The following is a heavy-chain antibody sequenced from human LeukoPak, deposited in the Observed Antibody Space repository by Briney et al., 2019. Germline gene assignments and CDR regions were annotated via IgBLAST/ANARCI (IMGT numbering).Heavy chain of an antibody. CDR3: ATHDGADY. V-gene: IGHV4-39*01. D-gene: IGHD1-1*01. J-gene: IGHJ4*02. CDR2: FYHSGTT. CDR1: GGSINNTTYY. Sequence: PSETLSLTCTVSGGSINNTTYYWGWVRQPPGKGLEWIGSFYHSGTTYYNPSLKSRVTVFVDMCRNQVFLNLKYVTAADTAVYYCATHDGADYWGQGTLVTVSS.